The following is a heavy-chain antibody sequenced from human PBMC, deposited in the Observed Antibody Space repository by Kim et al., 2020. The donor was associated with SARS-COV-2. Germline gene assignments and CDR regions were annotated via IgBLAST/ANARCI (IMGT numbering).Heavy chain of an antibody. CDR3: AKDKLATITVFDY. V-gene: IGHV3-9*01. J-gene: IGHJ4*02. D-gene: IGHD5-12*01. Sequence: ADSVKGRFTISRDNAKNALYLQMTSLRGGNTALYYCAKDKLATITVFDYWGQETLVTVPS.